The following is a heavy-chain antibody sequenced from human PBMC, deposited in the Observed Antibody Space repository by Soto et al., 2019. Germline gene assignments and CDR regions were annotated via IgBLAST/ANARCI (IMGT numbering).Heavy chain of an antibody. J-gene: IGHJ4*02. CDR3: AADPYYYASSF. CDR2: ISHSGTTI. Sequence: VGSLRLSCAPSGFTFSDYYMTWIRQAPGKGLEWVSYISHSGTTIYYADSVKGRFTVSRDNAQNSLYLQMNSLRAEDTAVYYCAADPYYYASSFWGQGTLVTVSS. CDR1: GFTFSDYY. D-gene: IGHD3-10*01. V-gene: IGHV3-11*01.